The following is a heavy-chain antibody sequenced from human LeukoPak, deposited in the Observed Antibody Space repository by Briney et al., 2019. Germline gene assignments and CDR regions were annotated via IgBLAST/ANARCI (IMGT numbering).Heavy chain of an antibody. CDR1: GYTFTSYG. D-gene: IGHD3/OR15-3a*01. Sequence: SVKVSCKASGYTFTSYGISWVRQAPGQGLEWMGGINPIFGTANYAQRLQGRVTITTDESTSTAYMELSSLRSEDTAVYYCARVTGVDFCRFDYWGQGTLVTVPS. J-gene: IGHJ4*02. V-gene: IGHV1-69*05. CDR2: INPIFGTA. CDR3: ARVTGVDFCRFDY.